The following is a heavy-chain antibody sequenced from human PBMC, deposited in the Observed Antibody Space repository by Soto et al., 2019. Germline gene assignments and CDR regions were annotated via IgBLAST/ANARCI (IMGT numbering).Heavy chain of an antibody. Sequence: QVQLVQSGAEVKKPGASVKVSCKASGYTFTSHDINWVRQATGQGLEWMGWMNPNSGNTGYAQKFRGRVTMTRNTSRSTAYMELSSLRSEDTAVYYCARWDYGDYARFDYWGQGTLVTVSS. CDR1: GYTFTSHD. J-gene: IGHJ4*02. CDR3: ARWDYGDYARFDY. CDR2: MNPNSGNT. V-gene: IGHV1-8*01. D-gene: IGHD4-17*01.